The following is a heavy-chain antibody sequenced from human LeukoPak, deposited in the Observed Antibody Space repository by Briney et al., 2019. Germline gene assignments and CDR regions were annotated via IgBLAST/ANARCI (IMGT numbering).Heavy chain of an antibody. V-gene: IGHV3-23*01. CDR1: GCTFTNFG. CDR2: ISYSGSRT. Sequence: GGSLRLPCAVSGCTFTNFGMTWVRQVPGKGLEWVSSISYSGSRTHYADSVRGRFTISRDNPKSTLYLQMRSLRVVDTAIYYCAKDPSTFLTTGWYFDLWGRGTLVTVSS. CDR3: AKDPSTFLTTGWYFDL. D-gene: IGHD4-17*01. J-gene: IGHJ2*01.